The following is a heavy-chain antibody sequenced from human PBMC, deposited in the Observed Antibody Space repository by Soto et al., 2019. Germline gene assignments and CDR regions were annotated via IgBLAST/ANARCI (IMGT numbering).Heavy chain of an antibody. CDR1: GGSFSGYY. CDR2: INHSGST. V-gene: IGHV4-34*01. J-gene: IGHJ5*02. Sequence: SETLSLTCAVYGGSFSGYYWSWIRQPPGKGLEWIGEINHSGSTNYNPSLKSRVTISVDTSKNQFSLKLSSVTAADTAVYYCACYCSSTSCYSPNWFDPWGQGTLVTVSS. D-gene: IGHD2-2*01. CDR3: ACYCSSTSCYSPNWFDP.